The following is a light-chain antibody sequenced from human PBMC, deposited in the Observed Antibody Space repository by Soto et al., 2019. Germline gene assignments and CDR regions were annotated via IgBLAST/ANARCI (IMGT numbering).Light chain of an antibody. V-gene: IGKV1-39*01. CDR1: QRIDKY. Sequence: DIQMTQSPSPLSASVGDRVTITCRASQRIDKYLNWYQQKPGKAPKLLIYAASNLQSGVPSRFSGSGSGTHFTLTINSLQPEDFATYFCQQSYSVPLSFGGGTRVDTK. J-gene: IGKJ4*01. CDR3: QQSYSVPLS. CDR2: AAS.